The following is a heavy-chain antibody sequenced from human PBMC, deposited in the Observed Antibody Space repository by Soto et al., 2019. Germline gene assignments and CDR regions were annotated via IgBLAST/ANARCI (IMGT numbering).Heavy chain of an antibody. J-gene: IGHJ4*02. V-gene: IGHV1-24*01. CDR3: ETRGYELLATFDY. D-gene: IGHD2-2*01. CDR1: GYTLTELS. CDR2: FDPEDGST. Sequence: GASVRNSSKVSGYTLTELSMHWVQQAPGKGHEWLGCFDPEDGSTIYAQKLHDRQTMTEETSTATAHMEPSSPRSDDKALYYCETRGYELLATFDYWGQVTLVTVSS.